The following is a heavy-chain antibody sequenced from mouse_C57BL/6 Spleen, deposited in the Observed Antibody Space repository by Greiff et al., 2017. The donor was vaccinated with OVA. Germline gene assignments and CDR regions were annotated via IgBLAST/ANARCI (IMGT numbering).Heavy chain of an antibody. CDR2: IYPGDGDT. Sequence: VKLQESGAELVKPGASVKISCKASGYAFSSYWMNWVKQRPGKGLEWIGQIYPGDGDTNYNGKFKGKATLTADKSSSTAYMQLSSLTSEDSAVYFCAREDYYGSSYGFDYWGQGTTLTVSS. CDR3: AREDYYGSSYGFDY. D-gene: IGHD1-1*01. V-gene: IGHV1-80*01. CDR1: GYAFSSYW. J-gene: IGHJ2*01.